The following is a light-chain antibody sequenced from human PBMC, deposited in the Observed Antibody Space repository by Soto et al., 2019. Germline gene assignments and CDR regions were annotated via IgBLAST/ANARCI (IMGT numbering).Light chain of an antibody. Sequence: EIVLTQSPGTLSLSPGESATLSCRASQSVSSNHLAWYQQKPGQAPRLLIYGGSSRATGIPVRFSGSGSGTEFTLTISSLQSEDFAVYYCQQYNNWITFGQGTRLEIK. J-gene: IGKJ5*01. CDR3: QQYNNWIT. CDR1: QSVSSN. CDR2: GGS. V-gene: IGKV3D-15*01.